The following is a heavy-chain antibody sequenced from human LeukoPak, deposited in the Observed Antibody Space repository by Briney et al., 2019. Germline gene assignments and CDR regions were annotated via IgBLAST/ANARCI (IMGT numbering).Heavy chain of an antibody. V-gene: IGHV4-31*03. CDR3: ARVDGELYYFDY. CDR1: GGSISSGGYY. Sequence: SETLSLTCTVSGGSISSGGYYWSWLRQHPGKGLEWIGYIYYSGSTYYNPSLKSRVTISVDTSKNQFSLKLSSVTAADTAVYYCARVDGELYYFDYWGQGTLVTVSS. D-gene: IGHD1-7*01. CDR2: IYYSGST. J-gene: IGHJ4*02.